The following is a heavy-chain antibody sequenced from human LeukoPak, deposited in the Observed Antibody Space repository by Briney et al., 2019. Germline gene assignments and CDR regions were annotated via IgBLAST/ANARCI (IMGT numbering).Heavy chain of an antibody. CDR2: IYYSGST. D-gene: IGHD3-22*01. Sequence: SETLSLTCTVSGGSISSYYWSWIRQPPGKGLEWIGYIYYSGSTNYNPSLKSRVTISVDTSKNQFSLKLSSVTAADTAVYYCASLATTRGYYWGQGTLVTVSS. CDR1: GGSISSYY. V-gene: IGHV4-59*08. CDR3: ASLATTRGYY. J-gene: IGHJ4*02.